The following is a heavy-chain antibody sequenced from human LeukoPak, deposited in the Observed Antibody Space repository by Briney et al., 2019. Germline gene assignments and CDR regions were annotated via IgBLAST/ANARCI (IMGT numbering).Heavy chain of an antibody. CDR1: GGSISSYY. CDR2: IYYSGST. Sequence: SETLSLTCTVSGGSISSYYWSWIRQPPGKGLEWIGYIYYSGSTNYNPSLKSRVTISVDTSKNQFSLKLSSVTAADTAVYYCARDTRNYDFWSGYRNYYYFMDVWGKGTTVTVSS. J-gene: IGHJ6*03. D-gene: IGHD3-3*01. V-gene: IGHV4-59*01. CDR3: ARDTRNYDFWSGYRNYYYFMDV.